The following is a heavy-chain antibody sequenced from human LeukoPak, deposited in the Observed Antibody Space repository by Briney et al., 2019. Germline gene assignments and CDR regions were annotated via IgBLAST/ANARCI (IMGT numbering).Heavy chain of an antibody. J-gene: IGHJ5*02. V-gene: IGHV1-18*01. CDR2: ISAYNGNT. Sequence: GASVKVSCKASGYTFTSYGISWVRQAPGQGLEWMGWISAYNGNTNYAQKLQGRVTMTTDTSTSIAYMELRSLRSDDTAVYYCARGPVAGGSDQGWFDPWGQGTLVTVSS. D-gene: IGHD3-10*01. CDR1: GYTFTSYG. CDR3: ARGPVAGGSDQGWFDP.